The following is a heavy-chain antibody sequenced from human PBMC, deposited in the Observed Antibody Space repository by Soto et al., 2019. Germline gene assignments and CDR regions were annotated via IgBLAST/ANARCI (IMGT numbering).Heavy chain of an antibody. Sequence: QVQLVQSGAEVKKPGASVKVSCKASGYSFTIYAMYWVRQAPGQRLEWMGWLNAGNGDTKYSQRFQGRVTITRDTXXSTGYMELSGLTSEDTAIYYCARGRSGSYYNDLDYWGQGTLVTVSS. J-gene: IGHJ4*02. CDR1: GYSFTIYA. D-gene: IGHD3-10*01. CDR2: LNAGNGDT. V-gene: IGHV1-3*01. CDR3: ARGRSGSYYNDLDY.